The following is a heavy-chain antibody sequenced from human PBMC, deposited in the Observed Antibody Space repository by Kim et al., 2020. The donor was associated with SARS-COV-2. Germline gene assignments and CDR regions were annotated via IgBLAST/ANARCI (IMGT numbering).Heavy chain of an antibody. D-gene: IGHD1-26*01. J-gene: IGHJ4*02. CDR1: GFTFSTYA. Sequence: GGSLRLSCAASGFTFSTYAMHWVRQAPGKGLEWVAILSYDGTNKYYADSVRGRFTISRDNSKNTLYLQMNSLRPEDTAVYYCARARGGSYYGCFDYWGQGTLVTVSS. V-gene: IGHV3-30-3*01. CDR2: LSYDGTNK. CDR3: ARARGGSYYGCFDY.